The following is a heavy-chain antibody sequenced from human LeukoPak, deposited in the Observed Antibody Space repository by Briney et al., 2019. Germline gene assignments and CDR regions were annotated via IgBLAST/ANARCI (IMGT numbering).Heavy chain of an antibody. Sequence: PSETLSLTCTVSGYSISSGHYCGWIRQPPGKGLEWIGSIYHSGSTYYNPSPKSRVTISVETSKNQFSLKLSSWTAPDTVLNYGPSDDLLSSTSANYWGEGTLVTVSS. D-gene: IGHD2-15*01. CDR3: PSDDLLSSTSANY. CDR2: IYHSGST. V-gene: IGHV4-38-2*02. CDR1: GYSISSGHY. J-gene: IGHJ4*02.